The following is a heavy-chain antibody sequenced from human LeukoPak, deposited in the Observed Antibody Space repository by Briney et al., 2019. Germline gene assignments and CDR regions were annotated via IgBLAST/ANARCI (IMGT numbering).Heavy chain of an antibody. Sequence: GGSLRLSCAASGFTASTNHLSWVRQAPGKGLEWVSVIYSGGTTYYADSVKGRFTVSRDNSKSTLYLQMNSLRAEDTAVYYCARARGVSTGYRPIDYWGQGTLVTVSS. J-gene: IGHJ4*02. D-gene: IGHD3-22*01. CDR1: GFTASTNH. CDR3: ARARGVSTGYRPIDY. CDR2: IYSGGTT. V-gene: IGHV3-53*01.